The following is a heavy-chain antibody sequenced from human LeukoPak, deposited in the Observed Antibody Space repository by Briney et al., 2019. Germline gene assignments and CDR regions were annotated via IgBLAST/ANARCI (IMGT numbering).Heavy chain of an antibody. V-gene: IGHV3-30-3*01. Sequence: GGCLRLSCAASGFTFSSYAMHWVRQAPGKGLEWVAVISYDGSNKYYADSVKGRFTISRDNSKNTLYLQMNSLRAEDTAVYYCARDENIAFDYWGQGTLVTVSS. CDR2: ISYDGSNK. D-gene: IGHD2/OR15-2a*01. J-gene: IGHJ4*02. CDR1: GFTFSSYA. CDR3: ARDENIAFDY.